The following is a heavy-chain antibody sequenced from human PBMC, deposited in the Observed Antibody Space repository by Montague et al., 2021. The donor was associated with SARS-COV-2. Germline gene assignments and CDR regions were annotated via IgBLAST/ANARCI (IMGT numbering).Heavy chain of an antibody. CDR3: ARGGGDYGGNPFDY. Sequence: SETLSLTCTVSGVSITTYYWSWIRQPPGKGLEWIGYIYYSGSTYYTPSPKSRVSSSVDASKNEFSLRLTSVSAADTAVYYCARGGGDYGGNPFDYWGQGTLVTVSS. V-gene: IGHV4-59*01. CDR2: IYYSGST. CDR1: GVSITTYY. J-gene: IGHJ4*02. D-gene: IGHD4-23*01.